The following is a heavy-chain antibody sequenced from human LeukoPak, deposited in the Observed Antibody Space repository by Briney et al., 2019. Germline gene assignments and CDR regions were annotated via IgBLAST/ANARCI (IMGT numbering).Heavy chain of an antibody. Sequence: PGGSLRLSCAASGFTFSSYAMSWVRQAPGKGLEWVSAISGSGGSTYYADSVKGRFTISRDNSKNTLYLQMNSLRAEDTAVYYCAKRTMVRGSIISQENWFDPWGQGTLVTVSS. CDR2: ISGSGGST. V-gene: IGHV3-23*01. J-gene: IGHJ5*02. D-gene: IGHD3-10*01. CDR3: AKRTMVRGSIISQENWFDP. CDR1: GFTFSSYA.